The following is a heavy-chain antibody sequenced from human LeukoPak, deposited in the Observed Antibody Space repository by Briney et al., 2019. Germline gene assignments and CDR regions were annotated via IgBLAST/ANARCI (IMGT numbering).Heavy chain of an antibody. CDR1: RVTITTYY. D-gene: IGHD3-10*01. CDR2: VYYSGST. J-gene: IGHJ5*02. V-gene: IGHV4-59*01. CDR3: GTNREQGRSGSFWFPP. Sequence: SETLSLTCTASRVTITTYYCTWIRQPAGKELEWIGNVYYSGSTTYNHSLKSRVSMSVDMSKNQFSLKLRSVTAADTATYYCGTNREQGRSGSFWFPPWGQGTQVTVSS.